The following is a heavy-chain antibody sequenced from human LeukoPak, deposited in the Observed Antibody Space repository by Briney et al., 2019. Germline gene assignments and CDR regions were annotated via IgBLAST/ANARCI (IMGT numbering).Heavy chain of an antibody. Sequence: SETLSLTCTVSGGSIGSYYWSWIRQPPGKGLEWIGYIYHSGITNYNPSLKSRVTISVDTSKNEFSLKLSSVTAADTAVYYCAREDGDYYPSAYWGQGALVTVSS. CDR3: AREDGDYYPSAY. CDR1: GGSIGSYY. V-gene: IGHV4-59*01. J-gene: IGHJ4*02. CDR2: IYHSGIT. D-gene: IGHD4-17*01.